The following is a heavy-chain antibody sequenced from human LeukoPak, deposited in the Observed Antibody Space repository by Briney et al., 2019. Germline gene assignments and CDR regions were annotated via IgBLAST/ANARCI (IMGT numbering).Heavy chain of an antibody. D-gene: IGHD3-22*01. CDR2: IYYSGST. CDR3: ARRFTMIVVIPEDYFDY. J-gene: IGHJ4*02. CDR1: GGSISSSSYY. V-gene: IGHV4-39*01. Sequence: SETLSLTCTVSGGSISSSSYYWGWIRQPPGKGLECIGSIYYSGSTYYNPSLKSRVTISVDTSKNQFSLKLSSVTAADTAVYYCARRFTMIVVIPEDYFDYWGQGTLVTVSS.